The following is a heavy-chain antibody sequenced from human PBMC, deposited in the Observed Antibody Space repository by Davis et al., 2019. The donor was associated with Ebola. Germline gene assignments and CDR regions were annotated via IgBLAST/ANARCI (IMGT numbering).Heavy chain of an antibody. CDR2: IIPILGSL. D-gene: IGHD3-22*01. CDR3: ARDRDSSGFHAFDI. V-gene: IGHV1-69*10. Sequence: SVKVSCKVSGGSFETFAISWVRQAPGQGLEWMGGIIPILGSLNDAQEIQARVTITADKSTSTAYMELSSLRSEDTAVYYCARDRDSSGFHAFDIWGQGTMVTVSS. CDR1: GGSFETFA. J-gene: IGHJ3*02.